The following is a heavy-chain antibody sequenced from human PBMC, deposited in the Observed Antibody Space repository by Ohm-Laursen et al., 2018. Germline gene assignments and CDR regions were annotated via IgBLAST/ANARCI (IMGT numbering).Heavy chain of an antibody. Sequence: GTLSLTCTVSGGSISSYYWSWIRQPPGKGLEWIGYIYYSGSTNYNPSLKSRVTISVDTSKNQFSLKLSSVTAADTAVYYCARGRSYYDSSGYQILDPWGQGTLVAVSS. D-gene: IGHD3-22*01. CDR3: ARGRSYYDSSGYQILDP. CDR2: IYYSGST. V-gene: IGHV4-59*01. J-gene: IGHJ5*02. CDR1: GGSISSYY.